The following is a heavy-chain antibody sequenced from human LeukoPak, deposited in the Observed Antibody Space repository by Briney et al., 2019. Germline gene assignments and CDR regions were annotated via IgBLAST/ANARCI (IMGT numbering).Heavy chain of an antibody. V-gene: IGHV4-34*01. J-gene: IGHJ6*03. CDR1: GGSISSYY. D-gene: IGHD6-19*01. CDR3: ARDRGIAVAGTGLLYYYYYYMDV. CDR2: IYHSGST. Sequence: SETLSLTCAVSGGSISSYYWSWIRQPPGKGLEWIGEIYHSGSTNYNPSLKSRVTISVDKSKNQLSLKLSSVTAADTAVYYCARDRGIAVAGTGLLYYYYYYMDVWGKGTTVTVSS.